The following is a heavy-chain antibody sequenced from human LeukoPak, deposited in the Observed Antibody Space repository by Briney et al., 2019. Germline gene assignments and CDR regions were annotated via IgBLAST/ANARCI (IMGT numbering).Heavy chain of an antibody. Sequence: GGSLRLSCAASGFTFSTYAMSWVRQAPGKGLEWVSAISDSGGSTYYADSVKGRFTISRDNSKNTLYLQMNSLRAEDTAVYYCAKMGIIAVAGTIFDFWGQGTLVTVSS. J-gene: IGHJ4*02. CDR2: ISDSGGST. CDR1: GFTFSTYA. V-gene: IGHV3-23*01. D-gene: IGHD6-19*01. CDR3: AKMGIIAVAGTIFDF.